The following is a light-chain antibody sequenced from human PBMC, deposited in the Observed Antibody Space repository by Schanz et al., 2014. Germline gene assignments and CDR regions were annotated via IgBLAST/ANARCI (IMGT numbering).Light chain of an antibody. J-gene: IGKJ2*01. CDR3: QQYSSYPYT. CDR2: QAS. CDR1: QSISTY. Sequence: DVQMTQSPFILSASVGDRVTVTCRASQSISTYLAWYQQKPGKAPNLLIYQASTLQTGVPSRFSGTGSGTEFSLTITSLQPDDFATYYCQQYSSYPYTFGQGTKLEIK. V-gene: IGKV1-5*03.